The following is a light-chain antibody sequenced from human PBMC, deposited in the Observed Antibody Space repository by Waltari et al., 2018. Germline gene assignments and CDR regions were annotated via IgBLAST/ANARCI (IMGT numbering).Light chain of an antibody. V-gene: IGKV4-1*01. CDR1: ESLLYNSNNKNY. Sequence: DIVMTQSPDSLAVSLVERDTINCKSSESLLYNSNNKNYLAWYQQKPGQPPKMLIYWASSRESGVPGRFSGSGSGTDFTLTISSLQAEDVAVYYCQQYYATPRTFGPGTKVDIK. CDR2: WAS. CDR3: QQYYATPRT. J-gene: IGKJ3*01.